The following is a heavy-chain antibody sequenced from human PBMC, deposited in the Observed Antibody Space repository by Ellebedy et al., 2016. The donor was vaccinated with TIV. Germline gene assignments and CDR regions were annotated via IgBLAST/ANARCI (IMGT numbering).Heavy chain of an antibody. J-gene: IGHJ4*02. CDR3: ARDYSGYYVLDY. D-gene: IGHD3-22*01. V-gene: IGHV3-33*01. CDR1: GFTFGSYG. Sequence: GGSLRLXXAASGFTFGSYGMHWVRQAPGKGLEWVANIFYDGSNINYADSVKGRFTIFRENIKNTLYLQMNALRAEDTALYYCARDYSGYYVLDYWGQGTLVTVSS. CDR2: IFYDGSNI.